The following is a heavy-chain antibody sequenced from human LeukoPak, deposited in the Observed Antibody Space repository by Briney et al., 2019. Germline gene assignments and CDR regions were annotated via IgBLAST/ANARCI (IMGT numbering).Heavy chain of an antibody. D-gene: IGHD2-15*01. CDR1: GGSISGYY. CDR3: ARETRQYCSAPNCRKNYEIIDY. Sequence: SETLSLTCTLSGGSISGYYWGWIRQPPGKGLEWIGSIYYSGNTYNNACLKSQVSISIDTSKNRFSLKLTSVTAADTAVYYCARETRQYCSAPNCRKNYEIIDYWGQGTLVTASS. V-gene: IGHV4-39*02. J-gene: IGHJ4*02. CDR2: IYYSGNT.